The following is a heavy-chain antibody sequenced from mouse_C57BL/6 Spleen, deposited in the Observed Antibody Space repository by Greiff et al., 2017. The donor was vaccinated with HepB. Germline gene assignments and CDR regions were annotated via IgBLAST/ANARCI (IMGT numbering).Heavy chain of an antibody. CDR3: ARHEGNGDAMDY. D-gene: IGHD2-1*01. V-gene: IGHV2-6-1*01. J-gene: IGHJ4*01. CDR2: IWSDGST. CDR1: GFSLTSYG. Sequence: QVQLQQSGPGLVAPSQSLSITCTVSGFSLTSYGVHWVRQPPGKGLEWLVVIWSDGSTTYNSALKSRLSISKDNSKSQVVLKMNSLQTDDTAMYYCARHEGNGDAMDYWGQGTSVTVSS.